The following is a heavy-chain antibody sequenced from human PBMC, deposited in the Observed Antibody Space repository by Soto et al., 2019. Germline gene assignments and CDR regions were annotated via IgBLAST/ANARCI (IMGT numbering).Heavy chain of an antibody. CDR3: ARDLSIAVAGTYFQH. Sequence: QVQLVQSGAEVKKPGSSVKVSCKASGGTFSSYAISWLRQAPGQGLEWMGGIIPIFGTANYAQKFQGRVTITADESTSTAYMELSSLRSEDTAVYYCARDLSIAVAGTYFQHWGKGTLVTVSS. CDR1: GGTFSSYA. CDR2: IIPIFGTA. J-gene: IGHJ1*01. D-gene: IGHD6-19*01. V-gene: IGHV1-69*12.